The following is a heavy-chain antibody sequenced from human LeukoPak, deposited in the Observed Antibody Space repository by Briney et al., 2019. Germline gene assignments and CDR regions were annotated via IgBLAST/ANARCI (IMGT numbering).Heavy chain of an antibody. CDR3: AKVAEMATTTGYFDY. CDR1: GFTFSTYG. D-gene: IGHD5-24*01. V-gene: IGHV3-30*18. CDR2: VSYGGNEK. J-gene: IGHJ4*02. Sequence: GGSLRLSCAASGFTFSTYGMLWVRQAPGKGLEWVAVVSYGGNEKYYADSVKGRFTISRDNFKNTPYLQMNSLRTEDTAVYYCAKVAEMATTTGYFDYWGQGTLVTVSS.